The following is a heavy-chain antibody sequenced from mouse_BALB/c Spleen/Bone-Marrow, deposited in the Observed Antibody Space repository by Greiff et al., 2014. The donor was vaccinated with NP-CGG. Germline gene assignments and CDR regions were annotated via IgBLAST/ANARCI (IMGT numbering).Heavy chain of an antibody. D-gene: IGHD2-1*01. CDR2: INPSNGGT. CDR3: TRWYYGNYFDY. J-gene: IGHJ2*01. CDR1: GYTFTSYY. V-gene: IGHV1S81*02. Sequence: QVQLQQSGAEPVKPGASVKLSCKVSGYTFTSYYMYWVKQRPGQGLEWIGEINPSNGGTNFNEKFKSKATLTVDKSSSTAYMQLSSLTSEDSAVYYCTRWYYGNYFDYWGQGTTLTVSS.